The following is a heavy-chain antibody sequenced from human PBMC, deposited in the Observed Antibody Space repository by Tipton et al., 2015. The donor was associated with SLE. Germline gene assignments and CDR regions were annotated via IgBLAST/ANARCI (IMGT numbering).Heavy chain of an antibody. J-gene: IGHJ4*02. CDR2: IHHSGST. V-gene: IGHV4-59*11. CDR1: GGSISSHY. Sequence: TLSLTCTVSGGSISSHYWSWIRQSPGRGLEWIGYIHHSGSTKYSPSLESRVTILADTSKNQFSPRLTSVTAADTAVYYCARDQVGMGDFDSWGPGTLVTVSS. CDR3: ARDQVGMGDFDS. D-gene: IGHD2-21*01.